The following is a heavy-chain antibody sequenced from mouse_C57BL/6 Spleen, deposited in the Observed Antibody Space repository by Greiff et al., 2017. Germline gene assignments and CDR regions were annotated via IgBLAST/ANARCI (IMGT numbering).Heavy chain of an antibody. J-gene: IGHJ3*01. D-gene: IGHD3-2*02. Sequence: QVQLQPPGAELVKPGASVKLSCKASGYTFTSYWMQWVKQRPGQGLEWIGEIDPSDSYTNYNQKFKGKATLTVDTSSSTAYMQLSSLTSEDSAVYYCARSDSSGWFAYWGQGTLVTVSA. CDR2: IDPSDSYT. CDR1: GYTFTSYW. CDR3: ARSDSSGWFAY. V-gene: IGHV1-50*01.